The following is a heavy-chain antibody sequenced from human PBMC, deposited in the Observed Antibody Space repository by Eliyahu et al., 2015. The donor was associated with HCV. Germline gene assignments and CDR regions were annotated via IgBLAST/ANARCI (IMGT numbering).Heavy chain of an antibody. CDR1: GGSITTYS. CDR3: ASGGGGIAVAGTGGWFDP. J-gene: IGHJ5*02. Sequence: QVQLQESGPGLVKPXETLSLTCTVPGGSITTYSWSWIRQPPGKXLEWIGYIYYSGXANYNPSLKXXVTISVDTSKNQXSLKLSSVTAADTAVYYCASGGGGIAVAGTGGWFDPWGQGTLVTVSS. CDR2: IYYSGXA. V-gene: IGHV4-59*01. D-gene: IGHD6-19*01.